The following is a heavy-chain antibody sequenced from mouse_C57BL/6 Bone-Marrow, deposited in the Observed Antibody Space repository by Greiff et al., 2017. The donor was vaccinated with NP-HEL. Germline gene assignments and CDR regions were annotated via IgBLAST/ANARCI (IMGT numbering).Heavy chain of an antibody. Sequence: QVQLKQSGPGLVQPSQSLSITCTVSGFSLTSYGVHWVRQSPGKGLEWLGVIWSGASTDYNAAFISRLSISTDNSKSQVFFKMNSLQADDTAIYYCASADEYDYDAWFAYWGQGTLVTVSA. CDR2: IWSGAST. CDR1: GFSLTSYG. CDR3: ASADEYDYDAWFAY. J-gene: IGHJ3*01. V-gene: IGHV2-2*01. D-gene: IGHD2-4*01.